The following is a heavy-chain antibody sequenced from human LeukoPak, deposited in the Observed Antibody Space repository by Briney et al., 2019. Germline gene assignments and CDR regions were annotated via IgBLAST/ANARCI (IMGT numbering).Heavy chain of an antibody. CDR2: INHSGST. CDR1: GGSFSGYY. CDR3: ATDRDYYDSSGYYRT. D-gene: IGHD3-22*01. Sequence: SHTLSLTCAVYGGSFSGYYWSWIRQPPGKGLEWIGEINHSGSTNYNPSLKSRVTISVDTSKNQFSLKLSSVTAADTAVYYCATDRDYYDSSGYYRTWGQGTLVTVSS. V-gene: IGHV4-34*01. J-gene: IGHJ5*02.